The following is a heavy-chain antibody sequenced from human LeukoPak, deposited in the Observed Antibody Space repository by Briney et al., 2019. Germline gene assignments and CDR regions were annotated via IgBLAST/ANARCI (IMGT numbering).Heavy chain of an antibody. CDR1: GGSISSSSYY. V-gene: IGHV4-39*01. Sequence: KPTDTLSLTCTVPGGSISSSSYYWGWIRQPPGNGLEWIGSIYYSGSTYYNPSLKSRVTISVDTSKIQFSLKLSSVTAADTAVYYCARSELTGTFDYWGQGTLVTASS. CDR3: ARSELTGTFDY. D-gene: IGHD7-27*01. J-gene: IGHJ4*02. CDR2: IYYSGST.